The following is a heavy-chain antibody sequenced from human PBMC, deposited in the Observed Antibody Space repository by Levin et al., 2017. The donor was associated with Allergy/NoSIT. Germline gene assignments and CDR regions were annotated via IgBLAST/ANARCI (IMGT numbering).Heavy chain of an antibody. D-gene: IGHD3-16*02. J-gene: IGHJ4*02. CDR2: ISAYNGNT. CDR3: ARDAGELSSTTYFDY. CDR1: GYTFTSYG. Sequence: GESLKISCKASGYTFTSYGISWVRQAPGQGLEWMGWISAYNGNTNYAQKLQGRVTMTTDTSTSTAYMELRSLRSDDTAVYYCARDAGELSSTTYFDYWGQGTLVTVSS. V-gene: IGHV1-18*01.